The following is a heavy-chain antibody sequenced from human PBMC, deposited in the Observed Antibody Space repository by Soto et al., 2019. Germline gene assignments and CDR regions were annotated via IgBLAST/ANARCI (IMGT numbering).Heavy chain of an antibody. D-gene: IGHD4-4*01. J-gene: IGHJ6*02. CDR2: INPKTGGT. CDR3: ARDPESPQGNHGLDV. V-gene: IGHV1-2*04. CDR1: GYTFSDYY. Sequence: ASVKVSCKASGYTFSDYYMHWVRQAPGQGLEWMGWINPKTGGTDYAQKFQDCVTMTRDTSISTAYMELNRLTSDDTAVYYCARDPESPQGNHGLDVWGQGTTVTVSS.